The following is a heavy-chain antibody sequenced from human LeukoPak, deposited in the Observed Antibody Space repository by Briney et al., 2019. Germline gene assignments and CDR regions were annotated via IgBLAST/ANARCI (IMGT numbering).Heavy chain of an antibody. CDR3: AKVFPGLVDYFDY. Sequence: GGSLRLSGAASGFTFSSYGMHWFRKAPGKGLEWVEFIRYDGSNKYYADSVKGRFTVSRDNSKNTLYLQMNSLRAEGTAVYYCAKVFPGLVDYFDYWGQGTLVTVS. D-gene: IGHD3/OR15-3a*01. J-gene: IGHJ4*02. CDR1: GFTFSSYG. V-gene: IGHV3-30*02. CDR2: IRYDGSNK.